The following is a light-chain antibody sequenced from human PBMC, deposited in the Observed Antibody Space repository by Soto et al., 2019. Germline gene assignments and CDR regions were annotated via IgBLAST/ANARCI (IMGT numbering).Light chain of an antibody. CDR3: QQSYSTLLWT. Sequence: DIQMTHSPSSLSASVGDRVTITCRASQSISSYLNWYQQKPGKAXKLLIYAASSLQSGVPSRFSGIASGTDFTLTISRLQPEDFATYYGQQSYSTLLWTFGQGTKVDIK. J-gene: IGKJ1*01. CDR1: QSISSY. CDR2: AAS. V-gene: IGKV1-39*01.